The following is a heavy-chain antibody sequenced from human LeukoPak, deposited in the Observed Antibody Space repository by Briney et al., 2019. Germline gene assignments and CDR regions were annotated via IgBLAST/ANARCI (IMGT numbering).Heavy chain of an antibody. Sequence: GGSLTLSFPASGFTFSSYWLHGVGQPPGRGRVGFSRIKGDGSIISYADSVKGRFTISRDNAKNTLYLQMNSLRAEDTAVYYCARDHSYLGNCFDPWGQGTLVTVSS. CDR1: GFTFSSYW. V-gene: IGHV3-74*01. J-gene: IGHJ5*02. D-gene: IGHD3-10*01. CDR3: ARDHSYLGNCFDP. CDR2: IKGDGSII.